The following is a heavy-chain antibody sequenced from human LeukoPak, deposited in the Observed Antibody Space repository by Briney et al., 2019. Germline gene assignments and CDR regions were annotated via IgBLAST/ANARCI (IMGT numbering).Heavy chain of an antibody. CDR2: IIPILGIA. CDR3: ARSVIVVASPDY. D-gene: IGHD6-19*01. V-gene: IGHV1-69*02. CDR1: GGSLSSYT. Sequence: ASVKVSCKASGGSLSSYTISWVRHEPRERVERRCRIIPILGIANYDPTFKGRVTITADKSTITAYMELGSLRSEDTAVYYCARSVIVVASPDYWGKGTLVTVSS. J-gene: IGHJ4*02.